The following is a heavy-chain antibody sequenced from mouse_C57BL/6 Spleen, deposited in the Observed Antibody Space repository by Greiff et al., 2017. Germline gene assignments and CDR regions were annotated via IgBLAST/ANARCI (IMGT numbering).Heavy chain of an antibody. D-gene: IGHD1-1*01. CDR3: PYGSSYGGFAY. V-gene: IGHV1-15*01. CDR1: GYTFTDYE. J-gene: IGHJ3*01. Sequence: QVQLQQSGAELVRPGASVTLSCKASGYTFTDYEMHWVKQTPVHGLEWIGAIDPETGGTAYNQKFKGKAILTADKSSSTAYMELRSLTSEDSAVYYCPYGSSYGGFAYWGQGTLVTVSA. CDR2: IDPETGGT.